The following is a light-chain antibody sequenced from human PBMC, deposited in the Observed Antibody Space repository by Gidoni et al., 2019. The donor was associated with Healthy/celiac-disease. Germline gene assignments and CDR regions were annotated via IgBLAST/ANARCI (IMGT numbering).Light chain of an antibody. CDR1: QSISSL. CDR3: QQDNIHMT. CDR2: DAS. J-gene: IGKJ3*01. Sequence: DILMTQSPSTLSAAGGDRVTITCRASQSISSLLAWYQQKPGDAPQLLIYDASRLESGVPSRCSGSGSGTEISLTISSLHPDNSATYYCQQDNIHMTFGHGTKVDIK. V-gene: IGKV1-5*01.